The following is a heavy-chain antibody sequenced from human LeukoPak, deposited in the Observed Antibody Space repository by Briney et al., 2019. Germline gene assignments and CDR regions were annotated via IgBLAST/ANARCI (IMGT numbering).Heavy chain of an antibody. J-gene: IGHJ4*02. D-gene: IGHD4-17*01. CDR1: GFTFSSYG. Sequence: GGSLRLSCAASGFTFSSYGMHWVRQAPGKGLEWVAVISYDGTIKYYTDSVKGRFTISRDNSKNTLYLQVNSLRAEGTAVYYCANYGDRYYFDHWGQGTLVTVSS. CDR3: ANYGDRYYFDH. CDR2: ISYDGTIK. V-gene: IGHV3-30*18.